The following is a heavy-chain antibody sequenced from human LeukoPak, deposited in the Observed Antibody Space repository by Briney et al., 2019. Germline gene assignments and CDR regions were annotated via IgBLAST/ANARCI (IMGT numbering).Heavy chain of an antibody. J-gene: IGHJ6*03. CDR2: IYYSGST. V-gene: IGHV4-59*01. CDR3: ARGGSTPNPGWYYYMDV. CDR1: GGSINSYY. D-gene: IGHD6-19*01. Sequence: SETLSLTCTVSGGSINSYYWSWLRQPPGKGLEWIGYIYYSGSTNYNPSLKSRVTISVDTSKNQFSLKLSSVTAADTAVYYCARGGSTPNPGWYYYMDVWGKGTTVTVSS.